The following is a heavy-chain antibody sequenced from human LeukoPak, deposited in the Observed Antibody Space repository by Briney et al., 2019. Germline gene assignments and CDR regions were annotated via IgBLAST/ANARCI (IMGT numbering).Heavy chain of an antibody. CDR3: ARALPYYNDIRVYRGYYNYNMDV. Sequence: GTSVKVSCKASGYTFTSYDINWVRQATGQGLEWMGWMNPNSVNTGYAQKFQGRVTMTRNTSISTAYMELSSLRSEDTAVYYCARALPYYNDIRVYRGYYNYNMDVWGKGPRSPSP. CDR2: MNPNSVNT. CDR1: GYTFTSYD. J-gene: IGHJ6*03. V-gene: IGHV1-8*01. D-gene: IGHD3-22*01.